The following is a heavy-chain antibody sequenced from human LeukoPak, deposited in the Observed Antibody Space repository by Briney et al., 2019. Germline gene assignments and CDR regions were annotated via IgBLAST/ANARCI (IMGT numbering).Heavy chain of an antibody. CDR2: IGPHSSAT. J-gene: IGHJ4*02. V-gene: IGHV1-2*02. Sequence: GASVKVSCKASGYTFISYGISWVRQAPGQGLEWMGYIGPHSSATSSPQEFQGRVTMTRDTSMSTAYMELTRLTSDDTAVYYCAREGNGLLSKDFDYWGQGTLVTVSS. CDR1: GYTFISYG. CDR3: AREGNGLLSKDFDY. D-gene: IGHD2/OR15-2a*01.